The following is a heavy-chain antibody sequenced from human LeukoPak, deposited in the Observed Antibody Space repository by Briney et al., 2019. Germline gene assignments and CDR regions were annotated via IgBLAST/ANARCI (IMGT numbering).Heavy chain of an antibody. CDR3: ARSVWSSSSRQRNYYYYYMDV. Sequence: ASVKVSCKASGYTFTSYGISWVRQAPGQGLEWMGWISAYNGNTNYAQKLQGRVTMTTDTSTSTAYMELRSLRSNDTAVYYCARSVWSSSSRQRNYYYYYMDVWGKGTTVTVSS. CDR1: GYTFTSYG. J-gene: IGHJ6*03. CDR2: ISAYNGNT. V-gene: IGHV1-18*01. D-gene: IGHD6-6*01.